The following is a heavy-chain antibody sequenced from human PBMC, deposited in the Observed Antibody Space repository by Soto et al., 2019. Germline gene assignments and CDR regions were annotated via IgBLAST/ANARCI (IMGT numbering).Heavy chain of an antibody. CDR3: AREVKVVVAANGAFDI. V-gene: IGHV1-69*13. D-gene: IGHD2-15*01. CDR1: GGTFSSYA. Sequence: SVKVSCKASGGTFSSYAISWVRQAPGRGLEWMGGIIPIFGTANYAQKFQGRVTITADESTSTAYMELSSLRSEDTAVYYCAREVKVVVAANGAFDIWGQGTMVTVSS. J-gene: IGHJ3*02. CDR2: IIPIFGTA.